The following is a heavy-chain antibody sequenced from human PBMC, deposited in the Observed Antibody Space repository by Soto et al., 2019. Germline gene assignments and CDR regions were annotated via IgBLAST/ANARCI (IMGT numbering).Heavy chain of an antibody. V-gene: IGHV3-73*01. CDR1: GFTFSGSA. CDR3: TRSPQVYDFWSGYYGDAFEI. D-gene: IGHD3-3*01. J-gene: IGHJ3*02. CDR2: IRSKANSYAT. Sequence: PGGSLRLSCAASGFTFSGSAMHWVRQASGKGLEWVGRIRSKANSYATAYAASVKGRFTISRDDSKNTAYLQMNSLKTEDTAVYYCTRSPQVYDFWSGYYGDAFEIWGQGTMVTVSS.